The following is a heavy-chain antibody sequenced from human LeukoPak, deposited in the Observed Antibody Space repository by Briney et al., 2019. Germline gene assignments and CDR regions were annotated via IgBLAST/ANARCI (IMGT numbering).Heavy chain of an antibody. CDR2: IYYSGST. J-gene: IGHJ4*02. Sequence: SETLSLTCTVSGGSISSSSYYWGWIRQPPGKWLEWIGTIYYSGSTYYNPSLKSRVTISVDTSKNQFSLKLSSVTAADTAVYYCARCTMVRGVGPTTFDYWGQGTLVTVSS. V-gene: IGHV4-39*01. CDR1: GGSISSSSYY. CDR3: ARCTMVRGVGPTTFDY. D-gene: IGHD3-10*01.